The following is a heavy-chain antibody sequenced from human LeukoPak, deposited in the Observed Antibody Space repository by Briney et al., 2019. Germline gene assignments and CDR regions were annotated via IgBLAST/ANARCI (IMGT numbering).Heavy chain of an antibody. V-gene: IGHV3-30*02. Sequence: PGGSLRLSCAASGFTFSNYGMHWVRQAPGKGLEWVTFIHYDENSKYYADSVKGRFTISRDNSKNTVYSEMSSLRAEDTAVYYCARDELAYSSGPNPVFDYWGQGALVAVSS. CDR1: GFTFSNYG. CDR2: IHYDENSK. J-gene: IGHJ4*02. D-gene: IGHD6-19*01. CDR3: ARDELAYSSGPNPVFDY.